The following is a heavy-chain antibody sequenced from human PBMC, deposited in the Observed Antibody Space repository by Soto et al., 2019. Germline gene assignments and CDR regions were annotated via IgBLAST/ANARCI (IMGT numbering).Heavy chain of an antibody. CDR1: GFTFSSYG. CDR2: ISYDGSNK. CDR3: AKQNPLDY. J-gene: IGHJ4*02. V-gene: IGHV3-30*18. Sequence: GGSLRLSCAASGFTFSSYGMHWVRQALGKGLEWVAVISYDGSNKYYADSVKGRFTISRDNSKNTLYLQMNSLRAEDTAVYYCAKQNPLDYWGQGTLVTVSS.